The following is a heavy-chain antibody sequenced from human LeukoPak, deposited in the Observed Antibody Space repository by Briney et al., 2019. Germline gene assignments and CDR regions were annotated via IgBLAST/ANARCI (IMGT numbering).Heavy chain of an antibody. V-gene: IGHV4-59*01. CDR2: IYYSGTT. J-gene: IGHJ3*02. CDR3: AREGSAQYAFDI. CDR1: GDSISTYY. D-gene: IGHD2-15*01. Sequence: SETLSLTCTVSGDSISTYYWSWIRQPPGKGLEWIGYIYYSGTTISHPSLKSRVTISADTSKNQLSLKLSSVTAADTAVYYCAREGSAQYAFDIWGQGTMVTVSS.